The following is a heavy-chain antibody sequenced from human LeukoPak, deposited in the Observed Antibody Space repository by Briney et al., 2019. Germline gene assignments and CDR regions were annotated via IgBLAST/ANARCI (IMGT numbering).Heavy chain of an antibody. V-gene: IGHV5-51*01. CDR2: IYPGDSDT. CDR1: GYSFTSYW. CDR3: ARHLGMVGATRDAFDI. Sequence: GESLKISCKGSGYSFTSYWIGWVRQMPGKGLEWMGIIYPGDSDTRYSPSFQGQVTISADKSITTAYLQWSSLKASDTAMYYCARHLGMVGATRDAFDIWGQGTMVTVSS. D-gene: IGHD1-26*01. J-gene: IGHJ3*02.